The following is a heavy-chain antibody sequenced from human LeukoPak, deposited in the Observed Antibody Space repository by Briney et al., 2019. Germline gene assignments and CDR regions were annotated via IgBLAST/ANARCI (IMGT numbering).Heavy chain of an antibody. J-gene: IGHJ2*01. CDR1: HDSFSSDY. CDR3: AKSHPAVTTTDWYFDL. V-gene: IGHV4-59*03. D-gene: IGHD4-17*01. CDR2: ISYSGET. Sequence: SETLSLTCTASHDSFSSDYWSWIRQSPGKGLEWIGYISYSGETKYSPSLKRRVTISGDRSKNTLSLKMTSVTAADTAVYFCAKSHPAVTTTDWYFDLWGRGTLVTVSS.